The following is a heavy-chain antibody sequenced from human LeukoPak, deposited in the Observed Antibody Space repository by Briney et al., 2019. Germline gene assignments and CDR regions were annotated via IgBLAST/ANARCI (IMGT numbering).Heavy chain of an antibody. Sequence: KPSETLSLTCTVSGGPISSNDYYWGWIRQSPGKGLEWIANIFYRGSTHYNPSLKSRVSISVDTSKNQFSLKLSSVTAADTAIYYCARQSSHYYGSGTFRHFDYWGQGTLVSVSS. CDR2: IFYRGST. J-gene: IGHJ4*02. CDR3: ARQSSHYYGSGTFRHFDY. V-gene: IGHV4-39*01. CDR1: GGPISSNDYY. D-gene: IGHD3-10*01.